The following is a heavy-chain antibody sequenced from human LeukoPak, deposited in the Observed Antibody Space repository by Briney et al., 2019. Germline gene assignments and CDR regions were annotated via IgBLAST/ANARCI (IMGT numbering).Heavy chain of an antibody. CDR2: IKQDGSEK. D-gene: IGHD3-10*01. V-gene: IGHV3-7*01. CDR3: ARGIYDSGSYPPYY. Sequence: GGSLRLSCAASGFTFSSYWMSWVRQAPGKGLEWGANIKQDGSEKNYVDSVKGRFTISRDNAKNSLYLQMNSLRAEDTAVYYCARGIYDSGSYPPYYWGQGTLVTVSS. J-gene: IGHJ4*02. CDR1: GFTFSSYW.